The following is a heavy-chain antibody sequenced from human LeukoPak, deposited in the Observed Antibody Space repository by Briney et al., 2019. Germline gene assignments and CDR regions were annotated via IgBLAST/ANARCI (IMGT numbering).Heavy chain of an antibody. V-gene: IGHV1-18*01. CDR2: ISVFNGNT. CDR3: ARDRYCSGGSCYRGYYFDY. Sequence: ASVKVSCKASGYTFTSYGISWVRQAPGQGLEWMGWISVFNGNTNYAQKLQGRVTMTTDTSTSTAYMELRSLRSDDTAVYYCARDRYCSGGSCYRGYYFDYWGQGTLVTVSS. CDR1: GYTFTSYG. J-gene: IGHJ4*02. D-gene: IGHD2-15*01.